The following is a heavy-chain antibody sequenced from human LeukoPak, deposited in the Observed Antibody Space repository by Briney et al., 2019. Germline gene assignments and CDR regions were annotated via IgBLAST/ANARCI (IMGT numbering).Heavy chain of an antibody. CDR1: GGSFSGYY. CDR3: ARARTRELLDY. Sequence: SETLSLTCAVYGGSFSGYYWSWIRQPPGKGLEWIGEINHSGSTNYNPSLKSRVTISVDTSKNQFSLKLSSVTAADTAVYHRARARTRELLDYWGQGTLVTVSS. J-gene: IGHJ4*02. D-gene: IGHD1-26*01. CDR2: INHSGST. V-gene: IGHV4-34*01.